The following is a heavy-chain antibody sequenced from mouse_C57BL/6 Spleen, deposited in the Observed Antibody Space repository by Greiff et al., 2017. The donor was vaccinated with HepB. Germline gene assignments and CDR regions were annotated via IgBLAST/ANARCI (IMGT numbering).Heavy chain of an antibody. CDR1: GYAFSSYW. V-gene: IGHV1-80*01. CDR3: ARSTMVSRFAY. CDR2: IYPGDGDT. Sequence: VQLQQSGAELVKPGASVKISCKASGYAFSSYWMNWVKQRPGKGLEWIGQIYPGDGDTNYNGKFKGKATLTADKSSSTAYMQLSSLTSEDTAVYFCARSTMVSRFAYWGQGTLVTVSA. J-gene: IGHJ3*01. D-gene: IGHD2-1*01.